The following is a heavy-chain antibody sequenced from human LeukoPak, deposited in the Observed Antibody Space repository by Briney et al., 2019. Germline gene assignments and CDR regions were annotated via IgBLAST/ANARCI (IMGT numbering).Heavy chain of an antibody. Sequence: ASVKVSCKASGYTFTGYYIHWVRQAPGQGLEGMGWINPNSGGTHYAQKFQGRVTMTRDTYISTAYMELRKLRSDDRAVYYCARGPPTIVVVITTGDFDSWGQGTLVTVSS. J-gene: IGHJ4*02. D-gene: IGHD3-22*01. CDR2: INPNSGGT. CDR3: ARGPPTIVVVITTGDFDS. V-gene: IGHV1-2*02. CDR1: GYTFTGYY.